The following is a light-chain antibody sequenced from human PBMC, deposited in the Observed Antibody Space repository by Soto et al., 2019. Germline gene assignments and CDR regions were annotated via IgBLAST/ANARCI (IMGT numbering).Light chain of an antibody. CDR2: AAS. CDR1: QAISND. CDR3: LQDYNSWT. V-gene: IGKV1-6*01. Sequence: AIQMTQSPSSLSASVGDRVTITCRASQAISNDLGWYQQKPGKAPKLLIYAASNLQSGVPSRFSGRGSGTDFTLTISSLQPEDFATYYCLQDYNSWTFGQGTKVEIK. J-gene: IGKJ1*01.